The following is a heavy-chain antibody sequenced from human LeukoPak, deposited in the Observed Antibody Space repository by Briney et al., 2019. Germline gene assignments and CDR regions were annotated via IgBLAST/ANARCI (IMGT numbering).Heavy chain of an antibody. Sequence: PGGSLRLFCAASGFTFSSYGMHWVRQAPGKGLEWVAVISYDGSNKYYADSVKGRFTISRDNSKNTLYLQMNSLRAEDTAVYYCARAGYYDSSGPGGYFQHWGQGTLVTVSS. CDR1: GFTFSSYG. CDR2: ISYDGSNK. J-gene: IGHJ1*01. CDR3: ARAGYYDSSGPGGYFQH. V-gene: IGHV3-30*12. D-gene: IGHD3-22*01.